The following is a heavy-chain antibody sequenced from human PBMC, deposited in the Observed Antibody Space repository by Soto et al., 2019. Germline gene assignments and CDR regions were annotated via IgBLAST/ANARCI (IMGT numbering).Heavy chain of an antibody. D-gene: IGHD2-21*01. J-gene: IGHJ6*02. V-gene: IGHV1-2*04. CDR1: GYTFTGYY. CDR2: INPNSGGT. CDR3: ARAGLTYHYYYYGMDV. Sequence: ASVKVSCKASGYTFTGYYMHWVRQAPGQGLEWMGWINPNSGGTDYAQKFQGWVTMTRDTSISTAYMELSRLRSDDTAVYYCARAGLTYHYYYYGMDVWGQGTTVTVSS.